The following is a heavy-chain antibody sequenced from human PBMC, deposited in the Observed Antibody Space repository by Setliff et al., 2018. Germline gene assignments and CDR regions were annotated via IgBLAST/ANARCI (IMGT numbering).Heavy chain of an antibody. Sequence: PRGVLRLSCAASRFTFSSYAMSWVRQAPGKGLEWVSAISGSAGSTYYADSVKGRFTISRDNSKNTLYLQMNSLRVEDTAVYYCAKNGFGVVALGVNNWFDPWGQGTLVTVSS. CDR1: RFTFSSYA. CDR2: ISGSAGST. J-gene: IGHJ5*02. D-gene: IGHD3-10*01. CDR3: AKNGFGVVALGVNNWFDP. V-gene: IGHV3-23*01.